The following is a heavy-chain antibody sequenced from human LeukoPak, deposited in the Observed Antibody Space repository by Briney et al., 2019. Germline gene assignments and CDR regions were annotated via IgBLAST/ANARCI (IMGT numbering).Heavy chain of an antibody. CDR2: ISAYNGNT. D-gene: IGHD6-13*01. Sequence: ASVKVSCKASGGTFSSYAISWVRQAPGQGLEWMGWISAYNGNTNYAQKLQGRVTMTTDTSTSTAYMELRSLRSDDTAVYYCARVWYSSSWRTQYYFYYYGMDVWGQGTTVTVSS. CDR1: GGTFSSYA. CDR3: ARVWYSSSWRTQYYFYYYGMDV. J-gene: IGHJ6*02. V-gene: IGHV1-18*01.